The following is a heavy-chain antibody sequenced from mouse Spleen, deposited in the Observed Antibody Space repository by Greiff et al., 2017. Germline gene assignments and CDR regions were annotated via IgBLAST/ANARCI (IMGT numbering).Heavy chain of an antibody. CDR1: GYTFTSYW. CDR2: INPSSGYT. J-gene: IGHJ3*01. CDR3: ARWGLRPGFAY. Sequence: QVHVKQSGAELAKPGASVKLSCKASGYTFTSYWMHWVKQRPGQGLEWIGYINPSSGYTKYNQKFKDKATLTADKSSSTAYMQLSSLTSEDSAVYYCARWGLRPGFAYWGQGTLVTVSA. V-gene: IGHV1-7*01. D-gene: IGHD2-4*01.